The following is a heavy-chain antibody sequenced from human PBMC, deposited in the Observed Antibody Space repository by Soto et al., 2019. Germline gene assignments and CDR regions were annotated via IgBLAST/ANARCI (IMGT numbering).Heavy chain of an antibody. CDR2: ISGGGGNT. D-gene: IGHD3-10*01. V-gene: IGHV3-23*01. CDR1: GFTFSNYA. CDR3: AKHRGAFDYYYYMDA. J-gene: IGHJ6*03. Sequence: EVQLLESGGDVVQPGGSLRLSCAASGFTFSNYAMSWVRQVPGKGLEWVAAISGGGGNTYYADSVKGRFTISRDNSKNTLYLQVHSLRAEDTATYHCAKHRGAFDYYYYMDAWGKGTTVTVSS.